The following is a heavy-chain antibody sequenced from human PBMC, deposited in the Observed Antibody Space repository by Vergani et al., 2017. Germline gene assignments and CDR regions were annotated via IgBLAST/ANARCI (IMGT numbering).Heavy chain of an antibody. Sequence: QVQLVQSGAEVKKPGASVKVSCKASGYTFTSYAMHWVRQAPGQRLEWMGWINAGNGNTKYSQKFQGRVTITRDTSASTAYMELSNLRSEDTAVYYCARGSSGWFSNWFDPWGQGTLVTVSS. CDR1: GYTFTSYA. V-gene: IGHV1-3*01. D-gene: IGHD6-19*01. CDR2: INAGNGNT. J-gene: IGHJ5*02. CDR3: ARGSSGWFSNWFDP.